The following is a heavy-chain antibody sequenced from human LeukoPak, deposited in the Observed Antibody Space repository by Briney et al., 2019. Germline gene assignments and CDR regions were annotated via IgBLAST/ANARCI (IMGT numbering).Heavy chain of an antibody. D-gene: IGHD5-24*01. CDR3: ARVRESRDGYNWFDP. V-gene: IGHV4-39*07. J-gene: IGHJ5*02. CDR2: IFYSGST. CDR1: GGSISSSTYY. Sequence: KASETLSLTCTVSGGSISSSTYYWGWIRQPPGKGLEWIGSIFYSGSTYYNPSLKSRVAISVDTSKNQFSPKLSSVTAADTAVYCCARVRESRDGYNWFDPWGQGTLVTVSS.